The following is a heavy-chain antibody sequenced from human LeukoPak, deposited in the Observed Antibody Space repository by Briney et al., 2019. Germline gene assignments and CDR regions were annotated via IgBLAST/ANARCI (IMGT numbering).Heavy chain of an antibody. V-gene: IGHV3-33*01. CDR2: IWYDGSNK. D-gene: IGHD2-15*01. Sequence: GGSLRLSCAASGFTFSTYGMHWVRQAPGKGLEWVAVIWYDGSNKYYADSVKGRFTISRDNSKNTLYLQMNSLRVEDTAVYYCAREIGGYCSGGTCYSPYNYGMDVWGQGTLVTVSS. CDR1: GFTFSTYG. CDR3: AREIGGYCSGGTCYSPYNYGMDV. J-gene: IGHJ6*02.